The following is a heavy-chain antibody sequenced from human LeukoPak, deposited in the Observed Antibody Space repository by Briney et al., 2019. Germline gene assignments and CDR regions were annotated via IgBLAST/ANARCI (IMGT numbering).Heavy chain of an antibody. J-gene: IGHJ2*01. V-gene: IGHV1-69*04. CDR1: GGTFSSYA. D-gene: IGHD4-23*01. CDR3: ARRRYDYGGNYLDWYFDL. CDR2: IIPILGIA. Sequence: SVKVSCKASGGTFSSYAISWVRQAPGQGLEWMGRIIPILGIANYAQKFQGRVTITADKSTSTAYMELSSLRSEDTAVYYCARRRYDYGGNYLDWYFDLWGRGTLVTVSS.